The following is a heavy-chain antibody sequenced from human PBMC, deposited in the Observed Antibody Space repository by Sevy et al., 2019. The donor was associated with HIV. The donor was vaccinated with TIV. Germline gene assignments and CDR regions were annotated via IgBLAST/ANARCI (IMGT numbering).Heavy chain of an antibody. V-gene: IGHV3-23*01. J-gene: IGHJ3*02. CDR3: AKDRAAMVGDAFDI. CDR2: IGGSGVST. Sequence: GGSLRLSCAASGFPFSSYAMSWVRQAPGKGLEWVSAIGGSGVSTYYADSVKGRFTISRDNSRNTLYLQMNSLRAEDTAVYYCAKDRAAMVGDAFDIWGQWTMVTVSS. D-gene: IGHD5-18*01. CDR1: GFPFSSYA.